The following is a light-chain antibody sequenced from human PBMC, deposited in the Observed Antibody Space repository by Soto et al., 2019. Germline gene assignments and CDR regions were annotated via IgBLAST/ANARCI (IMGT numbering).Light chain of an antibody. Sequence: DIESPQSPSTRSASVGSRVAITCRASQTVSTWLAWYQQKPGTAPRLLIYGASSLNSGVPSRFSGSGSGTEFTLTISCLQPDDFTTYCCQVSTCYSKRFGQVAKVAI. CDR1: QTVSTW. CDR2: GAS. CDR3: QVSTCYSKR. V-gene: IGKV1-5*01. J-gene: IGKJ1*01.